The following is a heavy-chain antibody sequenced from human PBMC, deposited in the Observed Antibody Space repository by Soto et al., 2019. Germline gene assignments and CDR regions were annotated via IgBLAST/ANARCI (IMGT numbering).Heavy chain of an antibody. V-gene: IGHV1-69*01. D-gene: IGHD3-16*02. CDR2: IIPIFGTA. CDR3: ARERPHYDYVWGSYRVDAFDI. Sequence: QVQLVQSGAEVKKPGSSVKVSCKASGGTFSSYAISWVRQAPGQGLEWMGGIIPIFGTANYAQKFQGRVTITADESTSTAYMELSSLRSEDTAVYYCARERPHYDYVWGSYRVDAFDIWGQGTMVTVSS. J-gene: IGHJ3*02. CDR1: GGTFSSYA.